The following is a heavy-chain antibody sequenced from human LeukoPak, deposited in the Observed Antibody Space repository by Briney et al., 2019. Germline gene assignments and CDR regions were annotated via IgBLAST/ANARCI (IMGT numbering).Heavy chain of an antibody. D-gene: IGHD3-22*01. Sequence: GGSLRLSCAASRFTFSTYAMIWVRQVPGKGLEWVSSISGSGGSTYYADSVKGRFSISRDNSKNTLYLKMNSLRVEDTAVYYCTKDVGDSRGYYPWYFDYWGQGTLVTVSS. CDR2: ISGSGGST. J-gene: IGHJ4*02. V-gene: IGHV3-23*01. CDR3: TKDVGDSRGYYPWYFDY. CDR1: RFTFSTYA.